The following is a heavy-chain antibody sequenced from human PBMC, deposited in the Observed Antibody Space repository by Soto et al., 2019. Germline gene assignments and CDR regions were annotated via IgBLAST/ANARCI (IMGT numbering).Heavy chain of an antibody. V-gene: IGHV4-39*01. J-gene: IGHJ4*02. Sequence: SETLSLTCPVSGCSISSSSYYWGWIRQPPGKGLEWIGSIYYSGSTYYNPSLKSRVTISVDTSKNQFSLKLSSVTAADTAVYYCARRLYCSGGSCYDFDYWGQGTLVTVPS. CDR3: ARRLYCSGGSCYDFDY. CDR2: IYYSGST. CDR1: GCSISSSSYY. D-gene: IGHD2-15*01.